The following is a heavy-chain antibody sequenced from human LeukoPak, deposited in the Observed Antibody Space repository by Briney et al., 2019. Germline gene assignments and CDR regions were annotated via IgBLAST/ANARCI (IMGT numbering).Heavy chain of an antibody. CDR1: GFTFSTYT. CDR2: ISGSSYYI. CDR3: SAHWLAFDI. D-gene: IGHD1-1*01. V-gene: IGHV3-21*01. Sequence: PGGSLRLSCVASGFTFSTYTINWVRQTPGKGLEWVSSISGSSYYIYYADSVRGRFTISRDNAENSAYLQMNSLRAEDTAVYYCSAHWLAFDIWGQGTMVTVSS. J-gene: IGHJ3*02.